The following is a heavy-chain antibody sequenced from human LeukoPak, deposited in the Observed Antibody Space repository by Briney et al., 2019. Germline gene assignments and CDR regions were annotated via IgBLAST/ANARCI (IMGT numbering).Heavy chain of an antibody. CDR1: GGSISSSSYY. D-gene: IGHD4-17*01. CDR2: IYYSGST. V-gene: IGHV4-39*01. CDR3: ASGTVTQPDY. Sequence: SETLSLTCTVSGGSISSSSYYWGWIRQPPGKGLEWIGSIYYSGSTYYNPSLKSRVTISVNTSKNQFSLKLSSVTAADTAVYYCASGTVTQPDYWGQGTLVTVSS. J-gene: IGHJ4*02.